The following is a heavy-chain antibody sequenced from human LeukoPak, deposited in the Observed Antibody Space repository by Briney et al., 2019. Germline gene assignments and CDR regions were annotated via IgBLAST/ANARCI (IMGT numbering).Heavy chain of an antibody. V-gene: IGHV1-18*04. J-gene: IGHJ3*02. Sequence: GASVKVSCKASGYTFTGYYMHWVRQAPGQGLEWMGWIRAYNGNTNYAQKLQGRVTMTTDTSTSTAYMELRSLRSDDTAVYYCARDPYPHAFDIWGQGTMVTVSS. CDR3: ARDPYPHAFDI. CDR1: GYTFTGYY. CDR2: IRAYNGNT.